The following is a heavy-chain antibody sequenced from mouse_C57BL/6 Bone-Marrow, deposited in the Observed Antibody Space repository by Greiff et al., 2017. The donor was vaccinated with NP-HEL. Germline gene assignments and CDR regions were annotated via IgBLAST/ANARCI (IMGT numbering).Heavy chain of an antibody. CDR1: GFTFSSYG. CDR2: ISSGGSYT. D-gene: IGHD2-5*01. V-gene: IGHV5-6*01. CDR3: ARPLAYYSNPYFDY. J-gene: IGHJ2*01. Sequence: EVKLMESGGDLVKPGGSLKLSYAASGFTFSSYGMSWVRQTPDKRLEWVATISSGGSYTYYPDSVKGRFTISRDNAKNTLYLQMSSLKSEDTAMYYCARPLAYYSNPYFDYWGQGTTLTVSS.